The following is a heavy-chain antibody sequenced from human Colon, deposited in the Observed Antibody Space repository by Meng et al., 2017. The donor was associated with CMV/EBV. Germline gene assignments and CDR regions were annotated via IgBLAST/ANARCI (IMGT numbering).Heavy chain of an antibody. D-gene: IGHD3-16*02. Sequence: EVERVGSGWYVLQPGGSLRLSFVPSGFSFNAYAMSWVRQAPGKGLEWVATISGRGATTYYADSLEGRFSISRDNSKNTLFLQMDSVRAEDTAVFYCARDGVIGPFDFWGQGTLVTVSS. CDR3: ARDGVIGPFDF. J-gene: IGHJ4*02. V-gene: IGHV3-23*04. CDR1: GFSFNAYA. CDR2: ISGRGATT.